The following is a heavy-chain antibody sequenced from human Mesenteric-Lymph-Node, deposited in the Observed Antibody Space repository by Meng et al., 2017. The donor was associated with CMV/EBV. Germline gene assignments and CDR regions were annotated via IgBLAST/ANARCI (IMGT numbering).Heavy chain of an antibody. CDR3: ARDTGYSSGWGPFDY. D-gene: IGHD6-19*01. J-gene: IGHJ4*02. Sequence: YYVDSVKGRFTISRDKSKNTLHLQMNSLRVEDTAVYYCARDTGYSSGWGPFDYWGQGTLVTVSS. V-gene: IGHV3-53*01.